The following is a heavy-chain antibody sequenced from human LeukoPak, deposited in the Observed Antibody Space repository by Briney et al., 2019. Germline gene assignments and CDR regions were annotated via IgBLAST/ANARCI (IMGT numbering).Heavy chain of an antibody. CDR1: GFTFSTYA. V-gene: IGHV3-23*01. CDR3: AREVTPYYFDY. D-gene: IGHD4-11*01. CDR2: IGGSGGST. J-gene: IGHJ4*02. Sequence: GGSLRLSCAASGFTFSTYAMSWVRQAPGKGLEWVSAIGGSGGSTYYADSAKGRFTISRDNSKNTLYLQMNSLRAEDTAVYYCAREVTPYYFDYWGQGTLVTVSS.